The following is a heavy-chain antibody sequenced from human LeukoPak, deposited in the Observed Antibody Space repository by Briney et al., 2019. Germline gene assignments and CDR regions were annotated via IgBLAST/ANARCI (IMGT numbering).Heavy chain of an antibody. J-gene: IGHJ5*02. Sequence: SQTLSLTCTVSGGSISSGDYYWSWIRQPPGKGLEWIGYIYYSGSTYYNPSLKGRVTISVDTSKNQFSLKLSSVTAADTAVYYCARGDIVVVPAAIWFDPWGQGTLVTVSS. D-gene: IGHD2-2*01. CDR2: IYYSGST. V-gene: IGHV4-30-4*01. CDR3: ARGDIVVVPAAIWFDP. CDR1: GGSISSGDYY.